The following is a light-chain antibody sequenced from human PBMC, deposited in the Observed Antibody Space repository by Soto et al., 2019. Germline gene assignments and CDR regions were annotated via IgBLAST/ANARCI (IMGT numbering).Light chain of an antibody. V-gene: IGLV2-14*01. CDR2: EVS. Sequence: QSALTQPASVSGSPGQSITISCTGTSSDIGGYNHVSWYQQPPGKAPKLMIYEVSNRPSGVSDRFSGSKSGNTASLTISGLQADDEAAYYCCSYTSSSTLVFGGGTQLTVL. J-gene: IGLJ3*02. CDR3: CSYTSSSTLV. CDR1: SSDIGGYNH.